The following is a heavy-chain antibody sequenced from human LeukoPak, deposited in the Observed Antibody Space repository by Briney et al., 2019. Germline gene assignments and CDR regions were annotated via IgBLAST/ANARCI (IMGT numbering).Heavy chain of an antibody. CDR3: AKPITISGATDGFDI. V-gene: IGHV3-7*01. J-gene: IGHJ3*02. Sequence: PGGSLRLSCAAYGFSFSTYWMNWVRQAPGKGLEWVANIKQDGSERYYVDSVKGRFTISRDNAKNSLYMQMNSLRAEDTAVYYCAKPITISGATDGFDIWGQGTKVTVSS. CDR2: IKQDGSER. D-gene: IGHD3-3*01. CDR1: GFSFSTYW.